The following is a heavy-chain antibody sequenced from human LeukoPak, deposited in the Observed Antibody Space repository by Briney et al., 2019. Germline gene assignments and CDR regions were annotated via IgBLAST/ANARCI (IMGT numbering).Heavy chain of an antibody. CDR3: ARVLLWFGELSHPFDY. D-gene: IGHD3-10*01. Sequence: SETLSLTCTVSGGSISSYYWSWIRQPPGKGLEWIAYIYHSGTTYYNPSLKSRATISVDTSKNQFSLKLSSVTAADTAVYYCARVLLWFGELSHPFDYWGQGTLVTVSS. J-gene: IGHJ4*02. CDR1: GGSISSYY. V-gene: IGHV4-59*12. CDR2: IYHSGTT.